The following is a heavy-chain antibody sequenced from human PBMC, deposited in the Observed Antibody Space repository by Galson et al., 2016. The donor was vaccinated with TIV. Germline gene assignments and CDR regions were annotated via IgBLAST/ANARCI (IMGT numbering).Heavy chain of an antibody. CDR2: MNPYSGNT. J-gene: IGHJ5*02. CDR1: GYSFINHD. V-gene: IGHV1-8*02. CDR3: ARAVGGNWFDP. D-gene: IGHD3-16*01. Sequence: SVKVSCKASGYSFINHDIDWVRQATGQGLEWMGWMNPYSGNTGYEQKFQGRVTMTRNTAISIAYMELNSLTSEDTAVYYCARAVGGNWFDPWGQGTLVTVSS.